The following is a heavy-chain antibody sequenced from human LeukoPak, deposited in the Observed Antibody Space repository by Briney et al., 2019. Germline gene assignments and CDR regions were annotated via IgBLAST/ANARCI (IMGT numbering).Heavy chain of an antibody. J-gene: IGHJ4*02. V-gene: IGHV4-34*01. CDR1: GGPFSGYF. D-gene: IGHD4-17*01. Sequence: SETLSLTCAVYGGPFSGYFWSWIRQPPGKGLEWIGEINYSGRTNDNPSLKSRVTISVDTSEHQFFLKMSSVTAADTAIYYCAREFKVTSITTASFDYWGQGSLVTVSS. CDR2: INYSGRT. CDR3: AREFKVTSITTASFDY.